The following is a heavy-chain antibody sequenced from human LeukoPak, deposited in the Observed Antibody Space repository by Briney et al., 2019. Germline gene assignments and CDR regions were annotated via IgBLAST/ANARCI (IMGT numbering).Heavy chain of an antibody. V-gene: IGHV4-59*01. D-gene: IGHD1-26*01. CDR3: ARLQSGSYCVDY. CDR1: GGSITSYY. CDR2: IYSSGST. Sequence: SETLSLTCTVYGGSITSYYWTCIRQPPGKGLEWIGYIYSSGSTNYNPSLKSRVTISVDTSKNQLSLKVTSVTAADTAVYYCARLQSGSYCVDYWGQGTLVTVSS. J-gene: IGHJ4*02.